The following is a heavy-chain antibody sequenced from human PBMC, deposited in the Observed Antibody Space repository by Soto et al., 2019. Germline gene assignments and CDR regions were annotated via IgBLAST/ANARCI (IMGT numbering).Heavy chain of an antibody. D-gene: IGHD3-9*01. CDR1: GFTPTTTP. CDR3: ATSFRYFDN. CDR2: VSGAASHT. J-gene: IGHJ4*02. V-gene: IGHV3-23*01. Sequence: PGGSLRLSCAGSGFTPTTTPLSWVRQPPGKGLEWVATVSGAASHTYYVDSVRGRFFISRDNSKNTVTLQMNNLTVDDTAVYYCATSFRYFDNRGQGTRVTVSS.